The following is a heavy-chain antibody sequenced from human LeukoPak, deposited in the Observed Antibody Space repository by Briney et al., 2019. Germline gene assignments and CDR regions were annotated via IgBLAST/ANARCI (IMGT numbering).Heavy chain of an antibody. J-gene: IGHJ4*02. D-gene: IGHD6-13*01. V-gene: IGHV3-30*03. CDR1: GFTFSSYG. CDR2: ISYDGSNK. Sequence: GRSLRLSCAASGFTFSSYGMHWVRQAPGKGLEWVAVISYDGSNKYYADSVKGRFTISRDNSKNTLYLQMNSLRAEDTAVYYCARSSLFDYWGQGTLVTVSS. CDR3: ARSSLFDY.